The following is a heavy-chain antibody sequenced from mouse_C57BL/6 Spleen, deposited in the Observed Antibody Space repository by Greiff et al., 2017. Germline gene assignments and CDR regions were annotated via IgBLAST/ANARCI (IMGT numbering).Heavy chain of an antibody. CDR2: IDPETGGT. D-gene: IGHD4-1*01. CDR1: GYTFTDYE. CDR3: TGGNWDY. Sequence: QVQLQQSGAELVRPGASVTLSCKASGYTFTDYEMHWVKQTPVHGLEWIGAIDPETGGTAYNQKFKGKAILTADKSSSTAYMELRCLTSEDSAVYYCTGGNWDYWGQGTTLTVSS. V-gene: IGHV1-15*01. J-gene: IGHJ2*01.